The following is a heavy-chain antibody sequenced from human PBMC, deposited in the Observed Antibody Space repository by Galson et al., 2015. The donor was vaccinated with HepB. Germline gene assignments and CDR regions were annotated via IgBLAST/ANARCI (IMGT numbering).Heavy chain of an antibody. Sequence: SVKVSCKASGYTFTSYAMHWVRQAPGQSLEWMGWINPGTYNRKYSQNFQGRVTITSDGSAAYMELSSLRSEDTAVYYCARRSHDGDFLYYFDYWGQGTLVTVSS. CDR2: INPGTYNR. J-gene: IGHJ4*02. V-gene: IGHV1-3*01. D-gene: IGHD4-17*01. CDR3: ARRSHDGDFLYYFDY. CDR1: GYTFTSYA.